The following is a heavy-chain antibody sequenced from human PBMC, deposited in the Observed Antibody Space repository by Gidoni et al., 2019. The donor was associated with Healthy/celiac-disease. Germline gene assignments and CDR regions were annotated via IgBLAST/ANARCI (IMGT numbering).Heavy chain of an antibody. Sequence: EVQLVESGGGLIQPGGSLRLSCAASGFTVSSNYMSWVRQGPGKGLEWVSVIYSGGSTYYADSVKGRFTISRDNSKNTLYLQMNSLRAEDTAVYYCAREGNSSGWHYYYYYGMDVWGQGTTVTVSS. CDR3: AREGNSSGWHYYYYYGMDV. D-gene: IGHD6-19*01. CDR2: IYSGGST. V-gene: IGHV3-53*01. CDR1: GFTVSSNY. J-gene: IGHJ6*02.